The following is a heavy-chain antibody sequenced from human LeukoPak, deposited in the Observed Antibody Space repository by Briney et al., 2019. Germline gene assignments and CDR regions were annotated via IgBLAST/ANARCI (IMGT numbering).Heavy chain of an antibody. CDR3: AKDRGPQHLVPEYFQH. CDR2: ISGSGGST. CDR1: GFTFSSYA. D-gene: IGHD6-13*01. Sequence: GGSLRLSCAAAGFTFSSYAMSWVRQAPGKGLEWVSAISGSGGSTYYADSVKGRFTISRDNSKNTLYLQMNSLRAEDTAVYYCAKDRGPQHLVPEYFQHWGQGTLVTVSS. V-gene: IGHV3-23*01. J-gene: IGHJ1*01.